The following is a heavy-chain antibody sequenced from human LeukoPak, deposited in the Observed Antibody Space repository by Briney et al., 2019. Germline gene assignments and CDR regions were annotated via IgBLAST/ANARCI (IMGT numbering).Heavy chain of an antibody. J-gene: IGHJ4*02. CDR3: ARDGVGDHDFWSGYYWSDY. CDR1: GFTFSSYS. D-gene: IGHD3-3*01. V-gene: IGHV3-48*01. Sequence: GGSLRLSCAASGFTFSSYSMNWVRQAPGKGLEWVSYISSSSSTIYYADSVKGRFTISRDNAKNSLYLQMNSLRAEDTAVYYCARDGVGDHDFWSGYYWSDYWGQGTLVTVSS. CDR2: ISSSSSTI.